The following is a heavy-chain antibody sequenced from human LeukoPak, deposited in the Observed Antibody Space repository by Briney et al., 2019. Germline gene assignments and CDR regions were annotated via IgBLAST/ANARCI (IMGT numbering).Heavy chain of an antibody. CDR3: AIAGDYYGSGSYPYFDY. J-gene: IGHJ4*02. CDR2: ISSGSSTI. Sequence: PGGSLRLSCAVSGFTFSSYSMNWVRQAPGKGLEWVSYISSGSSTIYYADSVKGRFTISRDDARNSLYLQMNSLRAEDTAVYYCAIAGDYYGSGSYPYFDYWGQGTLVTVSS. D-gene: IGHD3-10*01. V-gene: IGHV3-48*04. CDR1: GFTFSSYS.